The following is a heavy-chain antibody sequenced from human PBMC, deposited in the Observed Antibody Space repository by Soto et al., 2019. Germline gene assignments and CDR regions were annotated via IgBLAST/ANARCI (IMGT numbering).Heavy chain of an antibody. CDR2: IYYSGST. CDR1: GGSISSYY. CDR3: ARLRGYCSGGSCYHFDY. D-gene: IGHD2-15*01. Sequence: PSETLSLTCTVSGGSISSYYWSWIRQPPGKGLEWIGYIYYSGSTYYNPSLKSRVTISVDTSKNQFSLKLSSVTAADTAVYYCARLRGYCSGGSCYHFDYWGQGTLVTVSS. V-gene: IGHV4-59*04. J-gene: IGHJ4*02.